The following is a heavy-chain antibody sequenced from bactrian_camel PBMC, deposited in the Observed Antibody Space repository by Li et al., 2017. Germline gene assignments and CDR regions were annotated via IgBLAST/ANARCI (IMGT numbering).Heavy chain of an antibody. J-gene: IGHJ4*01. CDR1: GYRYASYC. CDR2: ISSEGVP. V-gene: IGHV3S67*01. Sequence: VESGGGSVQAGGSLKLSCAASGYRYASYCMAWFRQAPGKEREGVAFISSEGVPDYANSVKGRFTISRDNRRSMLYLQMNNLRTDDTAVYYCANDFDGHHYRPFGRGTQVTVS. D-gene: IGHD6*01.